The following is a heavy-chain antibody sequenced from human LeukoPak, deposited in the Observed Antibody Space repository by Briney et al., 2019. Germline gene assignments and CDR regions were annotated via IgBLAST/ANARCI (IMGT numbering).Heavy chain of an antibody. D-gene: IGHD3/OR15-3a*01. CDR2: ISSSGSTI. V-gene: IGHV3-48*03. J-gene: IGHJ4*02. CDR1: GFTFSSHE. CDR3: ARVGLALDY. Sequence: GGSLRLSCAASGFTFSSHEMNWVRQAPGKGLEWVSYISSSGSTIYYADSVKGRFTISRDNAKNSLYLQMNSLRAEDTAVYYCARVGLALDYWGQGTLVTVSS.